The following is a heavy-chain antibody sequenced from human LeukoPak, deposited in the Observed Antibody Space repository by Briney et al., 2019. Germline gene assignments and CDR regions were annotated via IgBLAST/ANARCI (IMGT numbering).Heavy chain of an antibody. J-gene: IGHJ4*02. Sequence: GGSLSLSCAASGFTFSSYSMNWVRQAPGKGLEWVSYISSSSSTIYYADSVKGRFTISRDNAKNSLYLQMNSLRDEDTAVYYCARDQKDYYDSSGYQYYFDYWGQGTLVTVSS. CDR2: ISSSSSTI. CDR1: GFTFSSYS. D-gene: IGHD3-22*01. CDR3: ARDQKDYYDSSGYQYYFDY. V-gene: IGHV3-48*02.